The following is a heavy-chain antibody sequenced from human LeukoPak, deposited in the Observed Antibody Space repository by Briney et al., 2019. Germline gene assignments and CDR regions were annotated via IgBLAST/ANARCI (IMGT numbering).Heavy chain of an antibody. D-gene: IGHD1-14*01. CDR3: ASTSQDPVTYYFDY. Sequence: GGSLRLSCVASGFTFSSYSMNWVRQAPGKGLEWVSSISSSNSYIYYADSLKGRFTISRDNAKNSLYLQMNSLRAEDTAVYYCASTSQDPVTYYFDYWGQGTLVTVSS. CDR1: GFTFSSYS. CDR2: ISSSNSYI. J-gene: IGHJ4*02. V-gene: IGHV3-21*01.